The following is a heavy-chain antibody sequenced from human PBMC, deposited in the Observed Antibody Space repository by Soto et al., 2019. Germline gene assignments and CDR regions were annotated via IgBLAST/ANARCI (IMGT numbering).Heavy chain of an antibody. CDR2: ISYSGST. CDR3: ARHYCSGGTCYPTYHFGS. CDR1: GGSISNNY. J-gene: IGHJ4*02. D-gene: IGHD2-15*01. Sequence: PSETLSLTCTVSGGSISNNYWSWIRQPPGKGLEWIGSISYSGSTRYNPSLKSRISISIDTSKNRFSLSLTSVTAADTAMYYCARHYCSGGTCYPTYHFGSWGQGTLVTVSS. V-gene: IGHV4-59*08.